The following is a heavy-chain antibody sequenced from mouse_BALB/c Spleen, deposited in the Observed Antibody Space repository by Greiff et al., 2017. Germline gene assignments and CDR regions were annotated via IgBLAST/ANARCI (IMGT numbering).Heavy chain of an antibody. D-gene: IGHD1-1*01. CDR1: GFNIKDTY. Sequence: EVQLQQSGAELVKPGASVKLSCTASGFNIKDTYMHWVKQRPEQGLEWIGRIDPANGTTKYDPKFQGKATITADTTSNTAYLQLSSMTSEDTAVYDCAVRLYYCSSSPLDYWGQGTTVTVSS. J-gene: IGHJ4*01. V-gene: IGHV14-3*02. CDR3: AVRLYYCSSSPLDY. CDR2: IDPANGTT.